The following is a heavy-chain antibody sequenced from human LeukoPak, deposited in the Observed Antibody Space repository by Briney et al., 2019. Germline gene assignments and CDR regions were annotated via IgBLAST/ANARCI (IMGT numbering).Heavy chain of an antibody. J-gene: IGHJ3*02. CDR3: ARAGTVAPGDTFDI. Sequence: SVKVSCKASGGTFPSYAISWVRQAPGQGLEWMGGIIPMSGTPKYAQLFQGRLTITADRSTTTAYMELSSLRSEDTAVYYCARAGTVAPGDTFDIWGQGTRVTIS. D-gene: IGHD2-2*01. CDR1: GGTFPSYA. V-gene: IGHV1-69*06. CDR2: IIPMSGTP.